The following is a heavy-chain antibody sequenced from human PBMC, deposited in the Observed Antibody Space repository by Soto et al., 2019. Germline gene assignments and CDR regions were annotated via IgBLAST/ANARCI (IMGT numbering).Heavy chain of an antibody. CDR2: ISGSGGST. V-gene: IGHV3-23*01. CDR3: AKDQTPVYCSSTSCYAGPSYFDY. Sequence: GGSLRLSCAASGFTFSSYAMSWVRQAPGKGLEWVSAISGSGGSTYYADSVKGRFTISRDNSKNTLYLQMNSLRAEDTAVYYCAKDQTPVYCSSTSCYAGPSYFDYWGQGTLVTVSS. CDR1: GFTFSSYA. D-gene: IGHD2-2*01. J-gene: IGHJ4*02.